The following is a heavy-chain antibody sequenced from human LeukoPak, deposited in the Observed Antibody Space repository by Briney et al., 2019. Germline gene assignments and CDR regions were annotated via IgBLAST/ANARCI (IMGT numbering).Heavy chain of an antibody. D-gene: IGHD1-1*01. CDR3: AKEPNWNGQFDY. CDR1: GFTFSSYA. V-gene: IGHV3-23*01. J-gene: IGHJ4*02. Sequence: GGSLRLSCAASGFTFSSYAITWVRQAPGKGLEWVSAISGSGGSTYYADSVKGRFTISRDNSKNTLYLQMNSLRAEDTAVYYCAKEPNWNGQFDYWGQGTLVTVSS. CDR2: ISGSGGST.